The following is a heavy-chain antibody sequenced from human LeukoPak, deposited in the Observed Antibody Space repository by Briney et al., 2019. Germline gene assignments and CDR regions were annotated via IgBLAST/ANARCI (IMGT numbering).Heavy chain of an antibody. CDR3: ARGTGIVGATV. V-gene: IGHV3-48*01. Sequence: GGSLRLSCAASGFSFSSYSLNWVRQAPGKGLEWDSYISSRSTTIYYADSVKGRFTISRDNAKNSLYLQMNSLRAEDTAVYYCARGTGIVGATVWGQGTLVTVSS. CDR2: ISSRSTTI. D-gene: IGHD1-26*01. J-gene: IGHJ1*01. CDR1: GFSFSSYS.